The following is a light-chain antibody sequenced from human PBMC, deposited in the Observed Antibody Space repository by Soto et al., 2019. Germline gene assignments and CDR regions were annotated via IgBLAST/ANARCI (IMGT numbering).Light chain of an antibody. CDR2: GAS. Sequence: ELVMTQSPATLSVSPGERATLSCRASQSVRGNLAWYQQKPGQSPRLLIYGASSRATGIPVRFSGSGSGTEFTLTISSLQSEDFAVYYCQQYNNWPFITFGQGTRLEI. CDR3: QQYNNWPFIT. J-gene: IGKJ5*01. V-gene: IGKV3-15*01. CDR1: QSVRGN.